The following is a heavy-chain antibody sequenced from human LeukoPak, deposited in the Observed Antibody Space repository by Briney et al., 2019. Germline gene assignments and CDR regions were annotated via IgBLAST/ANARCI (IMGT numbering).Heavy chain of an antibody. Sequence: GASVKVSCKASGGTFSSYTISWVRQATGQGLEWMGRIIPILGIANYAQKFQGRVTITADKSTSTAYMKLSSLRSEDTAVYYCARDLAATDAFDIWGQGTMVTVSA. CDR3: ARDLAATDAFDI. CDR2: IIPILGIA. J-gene: IGHJ3*02. V-gene: IGHV1-69*04. CDR1: GGTFSSYT. D-gene: IGHD2-15*01.